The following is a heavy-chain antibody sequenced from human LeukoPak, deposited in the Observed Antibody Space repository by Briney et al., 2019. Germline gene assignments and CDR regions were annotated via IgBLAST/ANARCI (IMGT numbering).Heavy chain of an antibody. CDR3: ARAIRSSYYDFWSGIGY. CDR1: GFTFSSYW. J-gene: IGHJ4*02. CDR2: IKTGGSEK. Sequence: GGALRLSCAACGFTFSSYWMSWVRQAPGKGVEGVADIKTGGSEKSYVASVKRLFTISRDTAQSSLSLQMNSLRAEDTAVYFCARAIRSSYYDFWSGIGYWGQGSLVSVSS. D-gene: IGHD3-3*01. V-gene: IGHV3-7*05.